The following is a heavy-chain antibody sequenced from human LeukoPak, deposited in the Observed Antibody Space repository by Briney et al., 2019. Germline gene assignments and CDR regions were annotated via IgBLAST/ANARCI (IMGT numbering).Heavy chain of an antibody. J-gene: IGHJ4*02. CDR1: GGSFSGYY. V-gene: IGHV4-34*01. CDR3: ARDRLRWPKIDY. D-gene: IGHD4-23*01. Sequence: SETLSLTCAVYGGSFSGYYWSWIRQPPGKGLEWIGEINHSGSTNYNPSLKSRVIISVDTSKNQFSLKLNSVTAADTAVYYCARDRLRWPKIDYWGQGTLVTVSS. CDR2: INHSGST.